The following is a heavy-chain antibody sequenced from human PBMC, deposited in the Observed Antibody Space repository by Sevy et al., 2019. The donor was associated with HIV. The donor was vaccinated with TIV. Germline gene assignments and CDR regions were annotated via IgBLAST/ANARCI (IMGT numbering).Heavy chain of an antibody. CDR2: ISGSGGST. V-gene: IGHV3-23*01. D-gene: IGHD6-19*01. Sequence: GGSLRLSCAASGFTFSSYAMSWVRQAPGKGLEWVSAISGSGGSTYYADSVKGRFTIARDNSKNRLYLQMNSLRAEDTAVYYCWQYSSGWYGGYYYCGMDVWGQGTTVTVSS. CDR1: GFTFSSYA. J-gene: IGHJ6*02. CDR3: WQYSSGWYGGYYYCGMDV.